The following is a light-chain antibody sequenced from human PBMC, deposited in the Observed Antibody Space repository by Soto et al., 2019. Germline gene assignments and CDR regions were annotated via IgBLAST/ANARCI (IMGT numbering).Light chain of an antibody. CDR1: ESVGSSD. J-gene: IGKJ4*01. Sequence: EIVLAQSPGTLSLSPGQRATLSCRASESVGSSDLAWYQKKPGQAPRLLIYGASSRATGIPDRFSGSGSGTDFTFSISRLEPEEFSVYYCQQYGRSPLTCGGGTKVEVK. V-gene: IGKV3-20*01. CDR2: GAS. CDR3: QQYGRSPLT.